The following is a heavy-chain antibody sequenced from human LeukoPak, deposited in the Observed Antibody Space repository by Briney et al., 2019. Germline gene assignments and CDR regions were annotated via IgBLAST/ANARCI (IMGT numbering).Heavy chain of an antibody. CDR1: GFIFSNSY. CDR2: LCPDGSDI. Sequence: GGSLRLSCAASGFIFSNSYMSWVRQAPSKGLEWVATLCPDGSDIYYLDSVKGRFTISRDNAEKSLYLHMNSLTVEDTAVYYCARLLGRVTTYDYWGQGTLVTVSS. V-gene: IGHV3-7*01. CDR3: ARLLGRVTTYDY. D-gene: IGHD4-11*01. J-gene: IGHJ4*02.